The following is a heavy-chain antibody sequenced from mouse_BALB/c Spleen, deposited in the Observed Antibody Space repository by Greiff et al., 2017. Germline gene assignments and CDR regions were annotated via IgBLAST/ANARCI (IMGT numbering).Heavy chain of an antibody. CDR1: GYTFTSYW. CDR3: TGGLRTGDY. Sequence: LKQPGSELVRPGASVKLSCKASGYTFTSYWMHWVKQRPGQGLEWIGNIYPGSGSTNYDEKFKSKATLTVDTSSSTAYMQLSSLTSEDSAVYYCTGGLRTGDYWGQGTTLTVSS. J-gene: IGHJ2*01. V-gene: IGHV1S22*01. CDR2: IYPGSGST. D-gene: IGHD2-4*01.